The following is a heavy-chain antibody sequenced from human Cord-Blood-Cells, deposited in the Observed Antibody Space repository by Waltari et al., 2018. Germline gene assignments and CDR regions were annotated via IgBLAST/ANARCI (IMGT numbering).Heavy chain of an antibody. V-gene: IGHV3-30*18. CDR2: ISYDGSNK. Sequence: QVQLVESGGGVVQPGRSLRLSCAASGFTFSSYGMHWVRQAPGKGLEWVAVISYDGSNKYYADSVKGRFTISRDNSKNTLYLQMNSLRAEDTAVYYCAKDNVVVPAAILPYYYGMDVWGQGTTVTVSS. J-gene: IGHJ6*02. D-gene: IGHD2-2*01. CDR3: AKDNVVVPAAILPYYYGMDV. CDR1: GFTFSSYG.